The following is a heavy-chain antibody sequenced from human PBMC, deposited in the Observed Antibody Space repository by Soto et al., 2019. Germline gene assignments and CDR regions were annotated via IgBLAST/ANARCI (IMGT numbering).Heavy chain of an antibody. Sequence: QVQLMESGGGVVQPGRSLSLSCAASGFTFSSYGMHWVRQAPGKGLEWVAVTSYEGSNENYADSVKGRFTISRDNSKNXXYLKMTTLGVEDTALYYCAKDTSFYDSSGYYIFDYCGQVALVTVSS. J-gene: IGHJ4*02. CDR1: GFTFSSYG. CDR2: TSYEGSNE. D-gene: IGHD3-22*01. CDR3: AKDTSFYDSSGYYIFDY. V-gene: IGHV3-30*18.